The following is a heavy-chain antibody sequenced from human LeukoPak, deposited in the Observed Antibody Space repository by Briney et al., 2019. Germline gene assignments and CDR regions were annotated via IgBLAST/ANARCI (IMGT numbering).Heavy chain of an antibody. CDR2: TYHSGSI. D-gene: IGHD3-10*01. J-gene: IGHJ4*02. Sequence: SETLSLTCAVSGYSISSGDYWGWIRQPPGKGLEWIGSTYHSGSIYSNPSLRSRVTISVDTSKNQLSLKLSSVTAADTAVYYCARKYGSGSYYLDYWGQGTLVTVSS. CDR1: GYSISSGDY. V-gene: IGHV4-38-2*01. CDR3: ARKYGSGSYYLDY.